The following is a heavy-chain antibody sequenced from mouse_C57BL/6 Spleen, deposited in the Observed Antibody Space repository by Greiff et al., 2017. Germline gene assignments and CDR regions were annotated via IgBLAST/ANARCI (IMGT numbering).Heavy chain of an antibody. D-gene: IGHD4-1*01. CDR1: GFTFSDYG. CDR3: ARVSGTGAMDY. Sequence: EVKVEQSGGGLVKPGGSLKLSCAASGFTFSDYGMHWVRQAPEKGLEWVAYISSGSSTIYYTDTVKGRFTISRDNAKNTLFLQMTSLRSEDTAMYYCARVSGTGAMDYWGQGTSVTVSS. J-gene: IGHJ4*01. V-gene: IGHV5-17*01. CDR2: ISSGSSTI.